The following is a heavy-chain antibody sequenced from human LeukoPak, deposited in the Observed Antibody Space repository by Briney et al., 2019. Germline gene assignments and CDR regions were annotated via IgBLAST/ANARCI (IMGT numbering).Heavy chain of an antibody. D-gene: IGHD3-22*01. V-gene: IGHV3-53*01. Sequence: PGGSLRLSCAASGFTVGSNYMSWVRQAPGKGLEWVSVIYSGGSTYYADSVKGRFTISRDNSKNTLYLQMNSLRAEDTAVYYCARGPDSSGYYPAIDYWGQGTLVTVSS. J-gene: IGHJ4*02. CDR3: ARGPDSSGYYPAIDY. CDR1: GFTVGSNY. CDR2: IYSGGST.